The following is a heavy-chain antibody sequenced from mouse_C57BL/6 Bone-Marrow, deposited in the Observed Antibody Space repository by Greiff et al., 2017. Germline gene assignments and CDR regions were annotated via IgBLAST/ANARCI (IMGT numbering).Heavy chain of an antibody. V-gene: IGHV3-6*01. J-gene: IGHJ4*01. CDR3: ARGLYYGYDGDYYAMDY. CDR1: GYSITSGYY. Sequence: EVHLVESGPGLVKPSQSLSLTCSVTGYSITSGYYWNWIRQFPGNKLEWMGYISYDGSNNYNPSLKNRISITRDTSKNQFFLKLNSVTTEDTATYYCARGLYYGYDGDYYAMDYWGQGTSVTGSS. D-gene: IGHD2-2*01. CDR2: ISYDGSN.